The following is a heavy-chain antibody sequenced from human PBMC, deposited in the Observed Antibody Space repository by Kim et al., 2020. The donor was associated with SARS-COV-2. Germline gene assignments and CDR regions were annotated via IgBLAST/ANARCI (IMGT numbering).Heavy chain of an antibody. CDR1: GFTFRSYW. CDR3: VRDQNWFDP. CDR2: INSDGTDK. V-gene: IGHV3-74*03. J-gene: IGHJ5*02. Sequence: GGSLRLSCAASGFTFRSYWMHWVRQAPGKGLVWVSRINSDGTDKTYADSVKGRFTISRDNAKNTMYLQMNSLRADDTAVYYCVRDQNWFDPWGQGTLVTVSS.